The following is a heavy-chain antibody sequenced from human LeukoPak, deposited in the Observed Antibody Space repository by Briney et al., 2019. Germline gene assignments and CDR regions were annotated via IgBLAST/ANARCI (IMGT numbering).Heavy chain of an antibody. J-gene: IGHJ4*02. Sequence: GASVKVSCKASGGTFNSYDISWVRQAPGQGLEWMGWINPNSGGTNYAQKFQGRVTMTRDTSISTAYMELSRLRSDDTAVYYCARDPLHLHYDSSGYLYYFDYWGQGTLVTVSS. V-gene: IGHV1-2*02. CDR1: GGTFNSYD. CDR2: INPNSGGT. D-gene: IGHD3-22*01. CDR3: ARDPLHLHYDSSGYLYYFDY.